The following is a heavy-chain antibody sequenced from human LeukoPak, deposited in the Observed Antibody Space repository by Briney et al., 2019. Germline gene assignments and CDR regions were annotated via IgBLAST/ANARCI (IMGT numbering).Heavy chain of an antibody. J-gene: IGHJ4*02. CDR2: IYYSGST. Sequence: PSETLSLTCTVSGGSISSYYWSWIRQPPGKGLEWIGYIYYSGSTNYNPSLKSRVTISVETSKNQFSLKLSSVTAADTAVFYCARGVRYDFFDYWGQGTLVTVSS. CDR1: GGSISSYY. CDR3: ARGVRYDFFDY. D-gene: IGHD5-12*01. V-gene: IGHV4-59*01.